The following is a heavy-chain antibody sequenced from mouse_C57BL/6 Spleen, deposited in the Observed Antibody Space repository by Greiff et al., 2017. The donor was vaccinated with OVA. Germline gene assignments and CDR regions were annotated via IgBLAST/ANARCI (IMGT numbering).Heavy chain of an antibody. V-gene: IGHV5-17*01. Sequence: DVHLVESGGGLVKPGGSLKLSCAASGFTFSDYGMHWVRQAPEKGLEWVAYISSGSSTIYYADTVKGRFTISRDNAKNTLFLQMTSLRSEDTAMYYCARRSTVYYFDYWGQGTTLTVSS. D-gene: IGHD1-1*01. J-gene: IGHJ2*01. CDR1: GFTFSDYG. CDR3: ARRSTVYYFDY. CDR2: ISSGSSTI.